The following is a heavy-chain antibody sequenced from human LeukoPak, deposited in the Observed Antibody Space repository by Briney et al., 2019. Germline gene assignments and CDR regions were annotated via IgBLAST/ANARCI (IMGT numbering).Heavy chain of an antibody. D-gene: IGHD3-22*01. J-gene: IGHJ5*02. Sequence: ASVKVSCKASGYTFTDYYMHWVRQAPGQGLEWMGWINPNSGGTNYAQTFQGRVTMTRDTSISTAYVELSRLRSDDTAVYYCARGVLAGYDSSGYRFYNLLDPWGQGTLVTVSS. CDR3: ARGVLAGYDSSGYRFYNLLDP. CDR1: GYTFTDYY. CDR2: INPNSGGT. V-gene: IGHV1-2*02.